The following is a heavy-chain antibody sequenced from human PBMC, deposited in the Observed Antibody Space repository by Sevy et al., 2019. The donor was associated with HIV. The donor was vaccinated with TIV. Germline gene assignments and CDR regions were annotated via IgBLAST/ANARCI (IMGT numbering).Heavy chain of an antibody. CDR3: VRDFDKVDSGYSDWFDS. Sequence: GGSLRLSCAASGFSFSIYWMSWVRQAPGKGLEWVASTKEDGSERNYVDSVKGRFIISRDNAKNALYLQMNSLRAEDTAVYYCVRDFDKVDSGYSDWFDSWGQRTLVTVSS. CDR1: GFSFSIYW. V-gene: IGHV3-7*01. J-gene: IGHJ5*01. D-gene: IGHD3-22*01. CDR2: TKEDGSER.